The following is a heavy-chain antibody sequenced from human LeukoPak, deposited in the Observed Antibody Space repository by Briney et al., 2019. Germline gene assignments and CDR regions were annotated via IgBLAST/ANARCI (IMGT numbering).Heavy chain of an antibody. V-gene: IGHV4-4*09. D-gene: IGHD3-3*01. CDR1: GFTFSSYA. J-gene: IGHJ6*03. CDR3: ASAYYDFWSGQYYMDV. Sequence: GSLRLSCAASGFTFSSYAMTWIRQPSGKGLEWIGYIYTSGSTNYNPSLKSRVTISVDTSKNQFSLKLSSVTAADTAVYYCASAYYDFWSGQYYMDVWGKGTTVTVSS. CDR2: IYTSGST.